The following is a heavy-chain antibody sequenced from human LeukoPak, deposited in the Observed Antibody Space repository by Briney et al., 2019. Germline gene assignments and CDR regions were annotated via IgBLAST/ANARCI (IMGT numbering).Heavy chain of an antibody. Sequence: GASVKVSCKASGYTFTSYYMHWVRQAPGQGLAWMGIINPSAGSTSYAQKFQGRVTMTRDTSTSTVYMELSSLRSEDTAVYYCARDLSRRGLYSSSSDYYYMDVWGKGTTVTVSS. CDR2: INPSAGST. CDR3: ARDLSRRGLYSSSSDYYYMDV. V-gene: IGHV1-46*01. J-gene: IGHJ6*03. CDR1: GYTFTSYY. D-gene: IGHD6-6*01.